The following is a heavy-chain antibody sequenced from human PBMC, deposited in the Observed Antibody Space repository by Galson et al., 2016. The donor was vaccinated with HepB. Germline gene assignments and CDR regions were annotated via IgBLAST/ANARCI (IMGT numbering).Heavy chain of an antibody. Sequence: SLRLSCAASGFTFSRYGMHWVRQAPGKGLEWLAVVSNDGTRKYYADSVKGRLTISRDNSKNTVYVQMNSLKTEDTALYYCAKDDTGSRDYWGQGTPVTVSP. CDR3: AKDDTGSRDY. D-gene: IGHD3-10*01. CDR1: GFTFSRYG. V-gene: IGHV3-30*18. J-gene: IGHJ4*02. CDR2: VSNDGTRK.